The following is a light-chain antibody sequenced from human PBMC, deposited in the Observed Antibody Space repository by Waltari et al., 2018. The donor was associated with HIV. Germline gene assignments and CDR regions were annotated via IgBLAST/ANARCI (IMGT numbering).Light chain of an antibody. CDR3: SSFAPTNKFYVL. J-gene: IGLJ2*01. CDR2: EVT. CDR1: SRAIGGYHY. Sequence: QSSLTHPPSASGSPGQSVPFSCTGTSRAIGGYHYVPWSQQHPGKAPKLIMTEVTKRPSGVPDRFSGSKSGNTASLTVSGLQADDEALYYCSSFAPTNKFYVLFGGGTTLTVL. V-gene: IGLV2-8*01.